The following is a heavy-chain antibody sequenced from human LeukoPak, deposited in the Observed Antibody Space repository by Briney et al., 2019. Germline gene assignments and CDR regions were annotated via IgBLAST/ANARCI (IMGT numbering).Heavy chain of an antibody. D-gene: IGHD3-22*01. CDR1: GGTFSSYA. J-gene: IGHJ3*02. CDR2: IIHIFGTA. CDR3: ARLISSGYYNDAFDI. V-gene: IGHV1-69*05. Sequence: SVKVSCKASGGTFSSYAISWVRQAPGQGLEWMGRIIHIFGTANYAQKFQGRVTITTDESTSTAYMELSSLRSEDTAVYYCARLISSGYYNDAFDIWGQGTMVTVSS.